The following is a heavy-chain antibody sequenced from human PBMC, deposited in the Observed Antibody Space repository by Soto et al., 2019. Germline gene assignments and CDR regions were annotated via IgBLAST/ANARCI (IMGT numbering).Heavy chain of an antibody. V-gene: IGHV1-18*01. CDR1: GYTFPSYG. CDR2: ISAYNGNT. J-gene: IGHJ6*02. CDR3: ARVPGTTGFLVTAYGMDG. Sequence: ASVKVSSKASGYTFPSYGISWVRQAPGQGLEWMGWISAYNGNTNYAQKLQGRVTMTTDTSTSTAYMELRSLRSDDTAVYYRARVPGTTGFLVTAYGMDGWGQGTTVTVSS. D-gene: IGHD1-1*01.